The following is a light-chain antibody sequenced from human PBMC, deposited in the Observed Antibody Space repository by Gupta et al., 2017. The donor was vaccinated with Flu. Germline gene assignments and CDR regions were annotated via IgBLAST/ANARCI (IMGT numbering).Light chain of an antibody. CDR1: KLGDKY. Sequence: SYDLTQPPSVSVSPGQTATITCSGDKLGDKYVSWYQQKPGQSPVLVIYHDVKRPSGIPERFSGSNSVNTATLTITGTQSMDEAVYYCQVWDRTTYVFGTGTRVTVL. CDR3: QVWDRTTYV. V-gene: IGLV3-1*01. CDR2: HDV. J-gene: IGLJ1*01.